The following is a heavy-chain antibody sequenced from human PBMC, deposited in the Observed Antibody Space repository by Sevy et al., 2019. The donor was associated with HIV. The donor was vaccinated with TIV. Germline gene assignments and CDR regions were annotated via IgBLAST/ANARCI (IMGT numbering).Heavy chain of an antibody. CDR3: ATNQDSSSWFPFRAYYYYGMDV. Sequence: GGSLRLSCAASGFTFSSYGMHWVRQAPGKGLEWVAVISYDGSNKYYADSVKGRFTISRDNSKNTLYLQMNSLRAEDTAVYYCATNQDSSSWFPFRAYYYYGMDVWGQGTTVTVSS. D-gene: IGHD6-13*01. V-gene: IGHV3-30*03. J-gene: IGHJ6*02. CDR2: ISYDGSNK. CDR1: GFTFSSYG.